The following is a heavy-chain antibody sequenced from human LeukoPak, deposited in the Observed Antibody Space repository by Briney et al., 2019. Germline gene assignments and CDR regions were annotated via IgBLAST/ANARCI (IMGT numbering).Heavy chain of an antibody. CDR2: INHSGST. CDR3: AGQIRFGVVIEYNWFDP. Sequence: SETLSLTCAVYGGPFSGYYWSWIRQPPGKGLEWIGEINHSGSTNYNPSLKSRVTISVDTSKNQFSLKLSSVTAADTAVYYCAGQIRFGVVIEYNWFDPWGQGTLVTVSS. V-gene: IGHV4-34*01. CDR1: GGPFSGYY. J-gene: IGHJ5*02. D-gene: IGHD3-3*01.